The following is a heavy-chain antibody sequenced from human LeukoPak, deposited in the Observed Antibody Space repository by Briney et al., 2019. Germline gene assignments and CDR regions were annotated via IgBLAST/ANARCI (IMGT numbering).Heavy chain of an antibody. Sequence: GGSLRLSCAASGFTFNSYAMHWVRQAPGKGLEWVAVISYDGSNKYYADSVKGRFTISRDNSKNTLYLQMNSLRAEDTAVYYCARVGATRGFFDYWGQGTLVTVSS. V-gene: IGHV3-30*04. D-gene: IGHD1-26*01. CDR1: GFTFNSYA. J-gene: IGHJ4*02. CDR3: ARVGATRGFFDY. CDR2: ISYDGSNK.